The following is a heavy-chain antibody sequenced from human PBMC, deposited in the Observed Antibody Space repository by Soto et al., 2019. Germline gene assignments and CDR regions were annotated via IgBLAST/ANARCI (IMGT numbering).Heavy chain of an antibody. D-gene: IGHD3-22*01. V-gene: IGHV5-51*01. CDR2: IFPSDSDT. Sequence: GESLKISCRTSGYRFTSYWIAWVRQMPGKGLEWMGIIFPSDSDTRYSPSFQGQVTTSADRSTSTVFLQWASLKASDTAVYFCARKDKSGYFNWFDPWGQGTPVTVSS. CDR1: GYRFTSYW. J-gene: IGHJ5*02. CDR3: ARKDKSGYFNWFDP.